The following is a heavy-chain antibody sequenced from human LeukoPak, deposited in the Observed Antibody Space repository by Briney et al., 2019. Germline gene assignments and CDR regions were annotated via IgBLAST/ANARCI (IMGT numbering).Heavy chain of an antibody. CDR3: ARSGGYYYDSSGYSKPDY. J-gene: IGHJ4*02. V-gene: IGHV1-18*01. CDR1: GYTFTSYG. Sequence: GASVKVSCKASGYTFTSYGISWVRQAPGQGLGWMGWISAYNGNTNYAQKLQGRVTMTTDTSTSTAYMELRSLRSDDTAVYYCARSGGYYYDSSGYSKPDYWGQGTLVTVSS. CDR2: ISAYNGNT. D-gene: IGHD3-22*01.